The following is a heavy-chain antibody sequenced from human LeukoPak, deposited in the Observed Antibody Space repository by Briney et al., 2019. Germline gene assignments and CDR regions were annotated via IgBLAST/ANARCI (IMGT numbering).Heavy chain of an antibody. CDR1: VGSISSYY. CDR2: IYYSGST. Sequence: SETLSLTCTVSVGSISSYYWSWIRQPPGKGLEWIGYIYYSGSTNYNPSLKSRVTISVDTSKNQFSLKLSSVTAADTAVYYCARASGWYESVDYWGQGTLVTVSS. V-gene: IGHV4-59*01. J-gene: IGHJ4*02. D-gene: IGHD6-19*01. CDR3: ARASGWYESVDY.